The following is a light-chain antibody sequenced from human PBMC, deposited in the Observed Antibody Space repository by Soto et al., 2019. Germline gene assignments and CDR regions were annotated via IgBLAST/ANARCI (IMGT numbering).Light chain of an antibody. J-gene: IGKJ1*01. CDR1: QSVSSN. Sequence: EIVMTQSPATLSVSPWERATLSCRASQSVSSNFAWYQKTAGPARRLLIGGASTRASGTAARCSGGGSGTEFTLTISSLQSEDFAVYYCQQYGSPGTFGQGTKVDIK. CDR3: QQYGSPGT. CDR2: GAS. V-gene: IGKV3-15*01.